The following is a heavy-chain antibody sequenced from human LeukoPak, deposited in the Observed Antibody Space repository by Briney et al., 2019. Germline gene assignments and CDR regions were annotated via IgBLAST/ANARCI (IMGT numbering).Heavy chain of an antibody. CDR2: IRTDGNT. CDR1: GFSFSSYY. Sequence: GGSLRLSCAASGFSFSSYYMYWVRQAPEKGLVWVSRIRTDGNTAYADSVKGRFTIYRDNAKNTLYLQMNSLRAEDTAVYYCVAYNWNYPDYWGQGTLVTVSS. D-gene: IGHD1-20*01. V-gene: IGHV3-74*01. J-gene: IGHJ4*02. CDR3: VAYNWNYPDY.